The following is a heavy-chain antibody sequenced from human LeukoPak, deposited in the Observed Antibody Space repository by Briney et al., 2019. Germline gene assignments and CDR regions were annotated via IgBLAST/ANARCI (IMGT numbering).Heavy chain of an antibody. CDR3: ARSTGRPRGNIAAAPGNWFDP. V-gene: IGHV3-30*02. Sequence: GGSLRLSCAASGFTFSSYGMHWVRQAPGKGLEWVAFIRYDGSNKYYADSVKGRFTISRDNSKNTLYLQMNSLRAEDTAVYYCARSTGRPRGNIAAAPGNWFDPWGQGTLVTVSS. CDR2: IRYDGSNK. D-gene: IGHD6-13*01. CDR1: GFTFSSYG. J-gene: IGHJ5*02.